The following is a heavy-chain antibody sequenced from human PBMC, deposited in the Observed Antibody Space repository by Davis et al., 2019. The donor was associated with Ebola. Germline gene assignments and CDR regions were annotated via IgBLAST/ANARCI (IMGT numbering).Heavy chain of an antibody. Sequence: MPSETLSLTCAVHGGSFSGYYWSWIRQPPGKGLEWIGEMDHSGNTNYNPSLKSRVTISIDTSKKQISLNLTSVTAADTAVYYCARGMTTVTTFLYYYYGMDVWGQGTTVTVSS. D-gene: IGHD4-17*01. CDR2: MDHSGNT. CDR3: ARGMTTVTTFLYYYYGMDV. J-gene: IGHJ6*02. V-gene: IGHV4-34*01. CDR1: GGSFSGYY.